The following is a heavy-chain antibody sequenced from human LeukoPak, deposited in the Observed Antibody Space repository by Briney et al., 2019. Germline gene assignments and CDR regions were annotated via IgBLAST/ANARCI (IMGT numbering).Heavy chain of an antibody. CDR1: GDSVSSNSAA. D-gene: IGHD3-3*01. Sequence: SQTLSLTCAISGDSVSSNSAAWNWIRQSPSRGLEWLGRTYYRSKLYNDYAVSVKSRITINPDTSKNQFSLQLNSVTPEDTAVYYCARDGPELRFLETSYYYYYGMDVWGQGTTVTVSS. V-gene: IGHV6-1*01. J-gene: IGHJ6*02. CDR2: TYYRSKLYN. CDR3: ARDGPELRFLETSYYYYYGMDV.